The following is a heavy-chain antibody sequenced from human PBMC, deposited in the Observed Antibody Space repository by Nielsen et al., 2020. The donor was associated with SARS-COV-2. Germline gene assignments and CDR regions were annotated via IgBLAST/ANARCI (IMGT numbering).Heavy chain of an antibody. CDR3: AREAVAGDGFPVGAFDI. V-gene: IGHV3-11*01. D-gene: IGHD6-19*01. Sequence: GGSLRLSCAASGFTFSDYYMSWIRQAPGKGLEWVSYISSSGSTIYYADSVKGRFTISRDNAKNSLYLQMNSLRAEDTAVYYCAREAVAGDGFPVGAFDIWGQGTMVTVSS. CDR2: ISSSGSTI. J-gene: IGHJ3*02. CDR1: GFTFSDYY.